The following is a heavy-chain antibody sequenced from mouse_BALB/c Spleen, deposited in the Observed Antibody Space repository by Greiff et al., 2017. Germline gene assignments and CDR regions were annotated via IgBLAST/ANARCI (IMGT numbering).Heavy chain of an antibody. CDR1: GYSITSDYA. D-gene: IGHD4-1*01. Sequence: EVQLQESGPGLVKPSQSLSLTCTVTGYSITSDYAWNWIRQFPGNKLEWMGYISYSGSTSYNPSLKSRISITRDTSKNQFFLQLNSVTTEDTATYYCARSTGTLDYWGQGTTLTVSS. CDR3: ARSTGTLDY. V-gene: IGHV3-2*02. J-gene: IGHJ2*01. CDR2: ISYSGST.